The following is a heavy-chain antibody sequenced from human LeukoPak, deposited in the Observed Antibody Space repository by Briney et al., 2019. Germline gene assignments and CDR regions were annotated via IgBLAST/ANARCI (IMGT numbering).Heavy chain of an antibody. CDR3: ARDDRRITMVRGVIIPYYYYGMDV. CDR1: GFTFDDYG. D-gene: IGHD3-10*01. CDR2: INWNSAST. Sequence: GGSLRLSCAASGFTFDDYGMTWVRQAPGKGLEWVSGINWNSASTGYADSVKGRFTISRDNAKNSLYLQMNSLRAEDTAVYYCARDDRRITMVRGVIIPYYYYGMDVWGQGTTVTVSS. V-gene: IGHV3-20*04. J-gene: IGHJ6*02.